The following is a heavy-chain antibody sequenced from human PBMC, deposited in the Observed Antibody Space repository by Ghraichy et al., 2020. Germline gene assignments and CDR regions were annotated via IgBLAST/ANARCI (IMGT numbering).Heavy chain of an antibody. J-gene: IGHJ4*02. CDR2: IKRKSDGGTK. CDR3: TSTLGY. Sequence: GGSLRLSCTASGFTFSNSWLTWVRQAPGKGLEWVGRIKRKSDGGTKEYGAHVKGRFIISRDDSQNTLYLQMHSLETEDTGMYYCTSTLGYGGQGTLVIVSS. V-gene: IGHV3-15*01. D-gene: IGHD3-16*01. CDR1: GFTFSNSW.